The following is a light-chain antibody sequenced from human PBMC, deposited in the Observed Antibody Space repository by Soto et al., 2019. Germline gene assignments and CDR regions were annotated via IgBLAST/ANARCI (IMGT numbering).Light chain of an antibody. CDR2: GTS. CDR1: QSVDSSY. CDR3: QHYGSSIYT. V-gene: IGKV3-20*01. Sequence: ENVLTQSPGTLSLSPGERATLSCRASQSVDSSYLAWYQQKPGQAPRLLIYGTSSRATGIPDRFSGSGSGTDFTLTINRLEPEYFAVYYCQHYGSSIYTFGQGTKLEIK. J-gene: IGKJ2*01.